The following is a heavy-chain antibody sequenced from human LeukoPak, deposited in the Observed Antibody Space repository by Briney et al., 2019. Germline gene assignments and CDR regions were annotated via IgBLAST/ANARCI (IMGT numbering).Heavy chain of an antibody. V-gene: IGHV3-49*04. CDR3: TLYYYDSSGYYSNYFDY. J-gene: IGHJ4*02. Sequence: GGSLKLSCTASAFTYADYAMSWVRQAPGKGLEWVGFIRSKAYGGTAEYAASVKGRFTISRYDSKSIAYLQMNSLKTEDTAVYYCTLYYYDSSGYYSNYFDYWGQGTLVTSSS. D-gene: IGHD3-22*01. CDR1: AFTYADYA. CDR2: IRSKAYGGTA.